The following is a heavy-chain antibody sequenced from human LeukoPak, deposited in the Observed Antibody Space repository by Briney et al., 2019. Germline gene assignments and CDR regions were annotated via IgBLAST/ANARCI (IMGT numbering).Heavy chain of an antibody. V-gene: IGHV1-24*01. J-gene: IGHJ5*02. Sequence: ASVRVSCKVSGYTLTELSMHWVRQAPGKGLEWMGGFDPEDGETIYAQKFQGRVTMTEDTSTDTAYIELSSLRSEDTAVYYCASGSLRPWFDPWGQGTLVTVSS. CDR1: GYTLTELS. D-gene: IGHD1-26*01. CDR2: FDPEDGET. CDR3: ASGSLRPWFDP.